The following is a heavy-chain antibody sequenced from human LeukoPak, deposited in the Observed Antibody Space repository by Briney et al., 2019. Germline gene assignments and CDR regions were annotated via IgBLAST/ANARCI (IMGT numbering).Heavy chain of an antibody. J-gene: IGHJ4*02. CDR3: AKGPRPDITVAHTVEK. Sequence: GGSLILSCAASGFTFSNYAMSWVRQVPGRGLEGVSTISSRSDSTYDADSVKGRFTISRDNSKNSLYLQMNSVRAEDTAVYYGAKGPRPDITVAHTVEKWGQGTLVTASS. CDR2: ISSRSDST. CDR1: GFTFSNYA. V-gene: IGHV3-23*01. D-gene: IGHD5-12*01.